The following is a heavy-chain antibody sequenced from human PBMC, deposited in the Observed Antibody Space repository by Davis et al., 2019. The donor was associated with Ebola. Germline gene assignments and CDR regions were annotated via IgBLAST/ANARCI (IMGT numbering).Heavy chain of an antibody. J-gene: IGHJ6*02. Sequence: SVQVSCQASRGPLSRYSLSSVRTAPGPGLEWVGGIIPIFGTANYAQKFQGRVTITRDTSASTAYMELSSLRSEDTAVYYCARPLGYCSGGSCYHYGMDVWGQGTTVTVSS. CDR1: RGPLSRYS. CDR2: IIPIFGTA. V-gene: IGHV1-69*05. D-gene: IGHD2-15*01. CDR3: ARPLGYCSGGSCYHYGMDV.